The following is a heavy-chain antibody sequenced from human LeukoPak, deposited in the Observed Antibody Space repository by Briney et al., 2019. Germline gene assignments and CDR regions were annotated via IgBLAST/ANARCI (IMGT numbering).Heavy chain of an antibody. J-gene: IGHJ4*02. CDR2: IWYDGSNK. V-gene: IGHV3-33*01. D-gene: IGHD3-10*01. CDR1: GFTFSSYG. CDR3: ARSPRGSGSYYWDY. Sequence: GGSPRLSCAASGFTFSSYGMHWVRQAPGKGLEWVAVIWYDGSNKYYADSVKGRFTISRDNSKNTLYLQMNSLRAEDTAVYYCARSPRGSGSYYWDYWGQGTLVTVSS.